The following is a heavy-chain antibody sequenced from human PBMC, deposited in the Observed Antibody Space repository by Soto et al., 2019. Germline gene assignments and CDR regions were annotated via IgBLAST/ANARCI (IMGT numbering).Heavy chain of an antibody. CDR1: GCSISSGGYY. CDR2: IYYSGST. V-gene: IGHV4-31*03. Sequence: SETLSLTCTFSGCSISSGGYYWSWIRQHPGKGLEWIGYIYYSGSTYYNPSLKSRVTISVDTSKNQFSLKLTSVTAVDTAVYYCARQFSVYGDYGRYSDFWGQGTLVTVSS. CDR3: ARQFSVYGDYGRYSDF. J-gene: IGHJ4*02. D-gene: IGHD4-17*01.